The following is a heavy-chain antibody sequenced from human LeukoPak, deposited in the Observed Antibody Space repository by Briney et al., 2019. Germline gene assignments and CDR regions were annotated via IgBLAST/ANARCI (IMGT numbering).Heavy chain of an antibody. D-gene: IGHD6-13*01. CDR1: GYTFTAYY. Sequence: ASVKVSCKAFGYTFTAYYIHWLRQAPGQGLEWMGWVNPFSGGTIPAQKFQDRVTMTKDTSINTAYMELSSLRSDDTAVYYCARVKDSSSWHYFDFWGQGTLVTVSS. CDR2: VNPFSGGT. CDR3: ARVKDSSSWHYFDF. V-gene: IGHV1-2*02. J-gene: IGHJ4*02.